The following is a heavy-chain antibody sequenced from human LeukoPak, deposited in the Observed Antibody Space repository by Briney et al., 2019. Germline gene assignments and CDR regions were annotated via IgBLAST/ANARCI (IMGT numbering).Heavy chain of an antibody. CDR3: ARGPYSGSYGDDDYYDMEV. CDR2: IYSGGST. J-gene: IGHJ6*03. Sequence: GGSLRLSCAASGFTVSSNYMSWVRQAPGKGLEWVSVIYSGGSTYYADSVRGRFTISRDNAKSSLYLQMNSLRAEDTAVYYCARGPYSGSYGDDDYYDMEVWDKGTTVT. D-gene: IGHD1-26*01. V-gene: IGHV3-53*01. CDR1: GFTVSSNY.